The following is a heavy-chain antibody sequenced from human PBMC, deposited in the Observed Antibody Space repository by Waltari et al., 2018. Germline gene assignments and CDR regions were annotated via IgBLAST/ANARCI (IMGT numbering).Heavy chain of an antibody. CDR2: INHSGST. D-gene: IGHD2-15*01. J-gene: IGHJ5*02. CDR3: ARGRYCSGGSCYSNWFDP. Sequence: QVQLQQWGAGLLKPSETLSLTCAVYGGSFSCYYWSWIRQPPGKGLEWIGEINHSGSTNYNPSLKSRVTISVDTSKNQFSLKLSSVTAADTAVYYCARGRYCSGGSCYSNWFDPWGQGTLVTVSS. V-gene: IGHV4-34*01. CDR1: GGSFSCYY.